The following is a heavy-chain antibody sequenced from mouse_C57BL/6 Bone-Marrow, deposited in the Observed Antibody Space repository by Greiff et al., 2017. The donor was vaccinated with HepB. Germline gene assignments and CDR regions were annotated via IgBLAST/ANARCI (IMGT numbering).Heavy chain of an antibody. V-gene: IGHV5-17*01. CDR1: GFTFSDYG. D-gene: IGHD1-1*01. Sequence: VNVVESGGGLVKPGGSLKLSCAASGFTFSDYGMHWVRQAPEKGLEWVAYISSGSSTIYYADTVKGRFTHSSDNAKNTLFLQMTSLRSEDTAMYYCARAIYYYGSSYWYFDVWGTGTTVTVSS. CDR3: ARAIYYYGSSYWYFDV. J-gene: IGHJ1*03. CDR2: ISSGSSTI.